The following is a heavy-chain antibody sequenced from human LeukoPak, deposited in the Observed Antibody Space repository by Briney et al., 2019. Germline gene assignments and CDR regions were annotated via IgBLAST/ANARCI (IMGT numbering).Heavy chain of an antibody. J-gene: IGHJ4*02. CDR1: SGSLSDKY. V-gene: IGHV4-34*01. CDR2: INPSGRT. Sequence: SETLSLTCGVYSGSLSDKYWSWIRQPPGKGLEWIGEINPSGRTNYNPSLKSRATMSIDTSKNQFSLKLSSVTAADTAVYYCARLSGYHFDYWGQGALVTVSS. CDR3: ARLSGYHFDY. D-gene: IGHD5-12*01.